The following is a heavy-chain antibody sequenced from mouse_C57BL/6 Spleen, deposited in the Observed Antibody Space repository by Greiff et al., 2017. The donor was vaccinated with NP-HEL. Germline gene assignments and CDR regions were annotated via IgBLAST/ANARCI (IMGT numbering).Heavy chain of an antibody. CDR1: GFSFNTYA. CDR3: GQDYGSSFAY. CDR2: IRSKSNNYAT. V-gene: IGHV10-1*01. D-gene: IGHD1-1*01. Sequence: EVKLMESGGGLVQPKGSLKLSCAASGFSFNTYAMNWVRQAPGKGLEWVARIRSKSNNYATYYADSVKDRFTISRDDSESMLYLQMNNLKTEDTAMYYCGQDYGSSFAYWGQGTLVTVSA. J-gene: IGHJ3*01.